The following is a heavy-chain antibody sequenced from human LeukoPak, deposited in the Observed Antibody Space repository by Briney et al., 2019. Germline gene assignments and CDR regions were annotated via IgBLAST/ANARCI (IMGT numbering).Heavy chain of an antibody. J-gene: IGHJ2*01. CDR1: GFTFSRNW. CDR2: INQDGSEK. Sequence: PGGSLRLSCAASGFTFSRNWMSWVRQAPGKGLGWVANINQDGSEKYYVDSVKGRFTISRDNAKNSPYLQMNSLRVEDTAVYYCARGSEYYDSSGYYGYWYFDLWGRGILVTVSS. CDR3: ARGSEYYDSSGYYGYWYFDL. V-gene: IGHV3-7*05. D-gene: IGHD3-22*01.